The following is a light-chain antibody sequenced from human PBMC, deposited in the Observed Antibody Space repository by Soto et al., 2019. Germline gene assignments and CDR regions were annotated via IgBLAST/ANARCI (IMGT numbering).Light chain of an antibody. V-gene: IGLV2-11*01. Sequence: QSVLTQPRSVSGSPGQSVTISCTGTSSDVGGYNYVSWYQQHPGKAPKLMIYDVSKRPSGVPDRFSGSKSGNTASLTISGLQAEDEADYYCCPYAGISYYVFGTGTKVTVL. J-gene: IGLJ1*01. CDR1: SSDVGGYNY. CDR3: CPYAGISYYV. CDR2: DVS.